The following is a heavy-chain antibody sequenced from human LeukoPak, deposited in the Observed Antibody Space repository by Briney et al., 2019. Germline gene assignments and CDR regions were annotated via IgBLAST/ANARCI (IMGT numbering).Heavy chain of an antibody. CDR2: INPNRGGT. V-gene: IGHV1-2*02. CDR3: AREDCTNGVCYTPFDY. D-gene: IGHD2-8*01. J-gene: IGHJ4*02. CDR1: GYTFTGYY. Sequence: GASVKVSCKASGYTFTGYYMHWVRQAPGQGLEWMGWINPNRGGTNYAQKFQGRVTMTRDTSISTAYMELSRLRSDDTAVYYCAREDCTNGVCYTPFDYWGQGTLVTVSS.